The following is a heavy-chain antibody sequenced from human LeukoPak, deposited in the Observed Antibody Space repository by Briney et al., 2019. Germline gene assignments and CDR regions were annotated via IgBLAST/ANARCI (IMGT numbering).Heavy chain of an antibody. V-gene: IGHV3-23*01. J-gene: IGHJ3*02. CDR2: ISGSGDST. CDR3: AKDKTYGDFWSGHDAFDI. D-gene: IGHD3-3*01. CDR1: GFTFTTYA. Sequence: GGSLRLSCAASGFTFTTYAMSWVRQAPGKGLEWVSVISGSGDSTYYADSVKGRFTISRDISKNTLYLQMKSLRAGDTAVYYCAKDKTYGDFWSGHDAFDIWGQGTMVTVSS.